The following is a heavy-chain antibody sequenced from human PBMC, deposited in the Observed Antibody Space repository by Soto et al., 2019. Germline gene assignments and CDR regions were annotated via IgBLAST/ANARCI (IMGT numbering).Heavy chain of an antibody. CDR1: GDSVSTNSAT. V-gene: IGHV6-1*01. J-gene: IGHJ5*01. CDR2: TYYRSNWYT. D-gene: IGHD2-8*01. Sequence: SQTLSLTCAISGDSVSTNSATWDWIRQSPSRGLEWLERTYYRSNWYTDYAVSVKGRITISPDTSNNQLSLQLNSVTPDDTAVYYCARLIGDSWLDSWGQGTLVTVLL. CDR3: ARLIGDSWLDS.